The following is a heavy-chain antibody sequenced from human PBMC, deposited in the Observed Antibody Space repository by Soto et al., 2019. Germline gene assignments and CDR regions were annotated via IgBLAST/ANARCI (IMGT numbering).Heavy chain of an antibody. CDR1: GYTFTRYG. Sequence: QVQLVQSGAEVKKPGASVKVSCKASGYTFTRYGISWVRQAPGQGLEWMGWISAYHGNTNYAQKLQGRVTMTTDTSTSTAYMERRSLRSDDTSVYYCPRDWAAASPLDDWGQGTLVTASS. V-gene: IGHV1-18*01. D-gene: IGHD6-13*01. CDR3: PRDWAAASPLDD. J-gene: IGHJ4*02. CDR2: ISAYHGNT.